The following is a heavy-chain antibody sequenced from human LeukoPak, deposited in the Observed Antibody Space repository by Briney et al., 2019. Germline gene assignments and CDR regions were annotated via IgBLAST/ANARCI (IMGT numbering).Heavy chain of an antibody. CDR1: GFTFSSYA. CDR3: AKDQCSSTSCYPSYYYYYYYMDV. D-gene: IGHD2-2*01. V-gene: IGHV3-23*01. CDR2: ISGSGGST. Sequence: GGSLRLSCAASGFTFSSYAMSWVRQAPGKGLEWVSAISGSGGSTYYADSVKGRFTISRDNSKNTLYLQMNSLRAEDTAVYYCAKDQCSSTSCYPSYYYYYYYMDVWGKGTTVTVSS. J-gene: IGHJ6*03.